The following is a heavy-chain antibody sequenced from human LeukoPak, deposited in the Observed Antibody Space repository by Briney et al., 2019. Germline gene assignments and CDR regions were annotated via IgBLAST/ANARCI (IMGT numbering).Heavy chain of an antibody. Sequence: GGSLRLSRAASGFTFSSYGMHWVRQAPGKGLEWVAVISYDGSNKYYADSVKGRFTISRDNSKNTLYLQMNSLRAEDTAVYYCARQLVEDFDYWGQGTLVTVSS. CDR3: ARQLVEDFDY. CDR1: GFTFSSYG. V-gene: IGHV3-30*03. CDR2: ISYDGSNK. J-gene: IGHJ4*02. D-gene: IGHD6-13*01.